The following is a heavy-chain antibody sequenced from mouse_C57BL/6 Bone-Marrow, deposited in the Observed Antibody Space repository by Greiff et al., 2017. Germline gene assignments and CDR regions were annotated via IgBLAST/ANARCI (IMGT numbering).Heavy chain of an antibody. CDR2: IYPSDSET. J-gene: IGHJ2*01. CDR3: AREGYGSSYDYFDY. Sequence: QVQLQQPGAELVRPGSSVKLSCKASGYTFTSYWMDWVKQRPGQGLEWIGNIYPSDSETHYNQKFKDKATLTVDKSSSTAYMQLRSLTSEDSAVYYCAREGYGSSYDYFDYWGQGTTLTVSS. D-gene: IGHD1-1*01. V-gene: IGHV1-61*01. CDR1: GYTFTSYW.